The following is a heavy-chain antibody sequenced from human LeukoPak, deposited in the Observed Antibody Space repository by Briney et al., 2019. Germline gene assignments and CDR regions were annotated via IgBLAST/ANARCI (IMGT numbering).Heavy chain of an antibody. J-gene: IGHJ5*02. CDR2: IYYSGST. Sequence: PSQTLSLTCTVSGGSISSANYYWSWIRQPPGKGLEWIGYIYYSGSTYYNPSLKSRVTISVDTSKNQFSLKLSSVTAADTAVYYCARETLTTSRWFGPGGQGTLVTVSS. V-gene: IGHV4-30-4*01. D-gene: IGHD4-17*01. CDR3: ARETLTTSRWFGP. CDR1: GGSISSANYY.